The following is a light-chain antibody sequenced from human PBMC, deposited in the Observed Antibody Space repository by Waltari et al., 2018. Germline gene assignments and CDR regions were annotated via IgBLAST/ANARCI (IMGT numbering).Light chain of an antibody. Sequence: QSALTPPASVSGSPAPSITLSCPGHSSGIGSSILVSWYQQHPGKAPRLMIYDVNRRPSGVSDRFSGSKSGNTASLTISGLQAEDEADYYCSSYAASTTFFGGGTKVTVL. CDR1: SSGIGSSIL. CDR3: SSYAASTTF. V-gene: IGLV2-23*02. J-gene: IGLJ2*01. CDR2: DVN.